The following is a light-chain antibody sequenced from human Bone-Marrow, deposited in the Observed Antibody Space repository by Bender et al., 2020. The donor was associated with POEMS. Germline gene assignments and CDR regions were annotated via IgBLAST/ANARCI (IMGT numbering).Light chain of an antibody. Sequence: QSALTQPASVSGSPGQSITISCTGTSSDVGANNYVSWFQQHPGTPPKLIIHDVNDRPSGISDRFSGSKSGNTASLTISGLQAEDEGDYYCSSYASSSTLLFGGGTKLTVL. CDR1: SSDVGANNY. CDR2: DVN. CDR3: SSYASSSTLL. J-gene: IGLJ3*02. V-gene: IGLV2-14*03.